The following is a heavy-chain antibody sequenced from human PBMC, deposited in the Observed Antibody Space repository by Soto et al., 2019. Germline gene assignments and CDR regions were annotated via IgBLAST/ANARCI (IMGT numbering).Heavy chain of an antibody. CDR2: MNPNSGNT. V-gene: IGHV1-8*01. Sequence: ASVKVSCKASGYTFTSYDINWVRQATGQGLEWMGWMNPNSGNTGYAQKFQGRVTMTRNTSISTAYMELSSLRSEDTAVYYCGRGGHFSIVVVVAATVYNWFDPWGQGTLVTVSS. CDR1: GYTFTSYD. D-gene: IGHD2-15*01. J-gene: IGHJ5*02. CDR3: GRGGHFSIVVVVAATVYNWFDP.